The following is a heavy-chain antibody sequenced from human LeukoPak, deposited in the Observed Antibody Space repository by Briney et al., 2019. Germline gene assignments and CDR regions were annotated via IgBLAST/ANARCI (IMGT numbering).Heavy chain of an antibody. V-gene: IGHV3-7*01. CDR1: GFTFSSYW. D-gene: IGHD3-9*01. CDR3: ARLDYDILTGYPYFDY. J-gene: IGHJ4*02. CDR2: IKQDGSEK. Sequence: PGGSLRLSCAASGFTFSSYWMTWVRQAPGKGLEWVANIKQDGSEKYYVESVEGRFTISRDSAKDSLYLQMNSLRAEDTAVYYCARLDYDILTGYPYFDYRGQGTLVTVSS.